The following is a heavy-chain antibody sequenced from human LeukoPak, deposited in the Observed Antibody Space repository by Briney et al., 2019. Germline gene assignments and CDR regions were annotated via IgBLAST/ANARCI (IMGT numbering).Heavy chain of an antibody. V-gene: IGHV3-74*01. Sequence: GGXLRLSCAASGFTFSTYWMHWVRQAPGKGLVWVSRINGDGSRSNYADSVKGRFTISRDNARNTLYLQMNSLRAEDTALYYCARTSPTSNFDFWGQGTLVTVSS. CDR1: GFTFSTYW. CDR2: INGDGSRS. CDR3: ARTSPTSNFDF. J-gene: IGHJ4*02. D-gene: IGHD3-16*01.